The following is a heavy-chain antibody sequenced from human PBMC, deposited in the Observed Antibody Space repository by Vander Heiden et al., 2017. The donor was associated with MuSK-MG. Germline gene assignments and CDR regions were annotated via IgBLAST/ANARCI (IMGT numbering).Heavy chain of an antibody. D-gene: IGHD5-12*01. CDR2: ISGSGGST. CDR3: AKDEGNRMATIQLDY. J-gene: IGHJ4*02. CDR1: GFTFSSHA. V-gene: IGHV3-23*01. Sequence: EVQLLESGGGLVQPGGSLRLSCAASGFTFSSHAMSWVRQATGKGLEWVSAISGSGGSTYYADSVKGRFTISRDNSKNTLYLQMNSLRAEDTAVYYCAKDEGNRMATIQLDYWGQGTLVTVSS.